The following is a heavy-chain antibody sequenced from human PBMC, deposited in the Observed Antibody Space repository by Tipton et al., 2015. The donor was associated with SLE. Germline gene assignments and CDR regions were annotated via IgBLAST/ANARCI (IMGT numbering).Heavy chain of an antibody. CDR2: IYYSGST. Sequence: TLSLTCTVSGGSISSGSYYWGWIRQPPGKGLEWIGYIYYSGSTNYNPSLKSRVTISVDTSKNQFSLKLSSVTAANTAVYYCARDASGGWYGWFDPWGQGTLVTVSS. J-gene: IGHJ5*02. D-gene: IGHD6-19*01. CDR3: ARDASGGWYGWFDP. V-gene: IGHV4-61*01. CDR1: GGSISSGSYY.